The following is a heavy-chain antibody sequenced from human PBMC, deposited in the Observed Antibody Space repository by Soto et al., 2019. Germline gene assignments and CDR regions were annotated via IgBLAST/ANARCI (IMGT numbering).Heavy chain of an antibody. CDR3: AKDQYGSGIAEPREAYYGMDV. J-gene: IGHJ6*02. Sequence: GGSLRLSCAASGFTFSSYGMHWVRQAPGKGLEWVAVISYDGSNKYYADSVKGRFTISRDNSKNTLYLQMNSLRAEDTAVYYCAKDQYGSGIAEPREAYYGMDVWGQGTTVTVSS. V-gene: IGHV3-30*18. D-gene: IGHD3-10*01. CDR2: ISYDGSNK. CDR1: GFTFSSYG.